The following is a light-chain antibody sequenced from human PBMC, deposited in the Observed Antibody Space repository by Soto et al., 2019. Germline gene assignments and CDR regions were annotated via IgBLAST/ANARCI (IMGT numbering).Light chain of an antibody. J-gene: IGKJ5*01. CDR2: DVS. Sequence: AIQLTQSPSSLSASVGDRVTITCLASQDIRGALAWYQQKPGKPHKILIYDVSTLENGVPSRFSGDSSGTQFTLTISGLQPEDFGTYYCQQFNSYPVSFGHGTRLDIK. CDR1: QDIRGA. CDR3: QQFNSYPVS. V-gene: IGKV1-13*02.